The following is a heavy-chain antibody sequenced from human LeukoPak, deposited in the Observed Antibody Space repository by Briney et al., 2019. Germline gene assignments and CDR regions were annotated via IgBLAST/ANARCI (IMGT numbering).Heavy chain of an antibody. CDR1: GFSFRDFW. CDR3: AKDIMATIMRGYFQH. D-gene: IGHD5-24*01. CDR2: ISEDGGST. Sequence: GGSLRLSCAAFGFSFRDFWMHWVRQAPGKGLEWVSLISEDGGSTYYADSVKGRFTISRDNSKNSLYLQMNSLRTEDTALYFCAKDIMATIMRGYFQHWGQGTLVTVSS. J-gene: IGHJ1*01. V-gene: IGHV3-43*02.